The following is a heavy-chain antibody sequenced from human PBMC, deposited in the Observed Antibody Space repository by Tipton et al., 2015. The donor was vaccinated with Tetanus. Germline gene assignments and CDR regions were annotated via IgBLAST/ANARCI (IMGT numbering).Heavy chain of an antibody. CDR1: GGSFSGYY. V-gene: IGHV4-34*01. CDR3: ARGITDGYSRRFDY. Sequence: TLSLTCAVYGGSFSGYYWNWIRQPPGKGLEWIGEINYSGTTNYNPSLKSRVTMSVDTSKNQISLNLRSVTAADAGIYYCARGITDGYSRRFDYWGPGSLVIVSS. J-gene: IGHJ4*02. CDR2: INYSGTT. D-gene: IGHD5-24*01.